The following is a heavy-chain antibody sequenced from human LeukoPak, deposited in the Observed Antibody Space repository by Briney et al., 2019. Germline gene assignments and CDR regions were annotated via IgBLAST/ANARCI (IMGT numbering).Heavy chain of an antibody. J-gene: IGHJ5*02. CDR1: GGSISSGDYY. CDR3: ARGLQDIGYENTCFDT. V-gene: IGHV4-61*08. Sequence: PSETLSLTCTVSGGSISSGDYYWSWIRQPPGKGLEWIGYIYYSGTTNYNPSLKSRVTISVDTSKNQFSLKLPSVTAADTAVYYCARGLQDIGYENTCFDTWGQGPLVTVSS. D-gene: IGHD5-12*01. CDR2: IYYSGTT.